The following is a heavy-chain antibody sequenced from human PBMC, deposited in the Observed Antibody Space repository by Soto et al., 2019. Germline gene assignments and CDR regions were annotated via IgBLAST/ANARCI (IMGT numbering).Heavy chain of an antibody. J-gene: IGHJ4*02. CDR2: ISYDGSNK. D-gene: IGHD1-26*01. CDR1: GFTFSSYG. CDR3: AKPDFSGSYRPFDY. Sequence: PGGFLRLSCAASGFTFSSYGMHWVRQAPGKGLEWVAVISYDGSNKYYADSVKGRFTISRDNSKNTLYLQMNSLRAEDTAVYYCAKPDFSGSYRPFDYWGQGTLVTVSS. V-gene: IGHV3-30*18.